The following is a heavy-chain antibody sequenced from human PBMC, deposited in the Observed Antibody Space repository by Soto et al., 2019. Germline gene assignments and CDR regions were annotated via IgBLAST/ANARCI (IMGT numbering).Heavy chain of an antibody. D-gene: IGHD2-2*01. CDR1: GFTFDDYT. V-gene: IGHV3-43*01. J-gene: IGHJ6*02. CDR2: ISWDGGST. CDR3: AEDISCSSTSCYHYYYSGMDV. Sequence: GGSLRLSCAASGFTFDDYTMHWVRQAPGKGLEWVSLISWDGGSTYYAASVKGRFTISRDNRKNSLYLQRNSLRTEDTALYYCAEDISCSSTSCYHYYYSGMDVWGQGTTVTVSS.